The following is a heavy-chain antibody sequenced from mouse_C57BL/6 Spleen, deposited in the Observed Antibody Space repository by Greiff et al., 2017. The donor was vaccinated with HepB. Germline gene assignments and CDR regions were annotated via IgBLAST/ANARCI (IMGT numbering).Heavy chain of an antibody. CDR3: ARGTTVVATDFDY. CDR1: GYTFTDYY. Sequence: EVQLQQSGPELVKPGASVKISCKASGYTFTDYYMNWVKQSHGKSLEWIGDINPNNGVTSYNQKFKGKATLTVDKSSSTAYMELRSLTSEDSAVYYGARGTTVVATDFDYWGQGTTLTVSS. V-gene: IGHV1-26*01. D-gene: IGHD1-1*01. CDR2: INPNNGVT. J-gene: IGHJ2*01.